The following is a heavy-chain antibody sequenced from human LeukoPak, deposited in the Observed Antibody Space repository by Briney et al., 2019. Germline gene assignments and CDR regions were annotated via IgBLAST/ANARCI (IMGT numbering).Heavy chain of an antibody. CDR1: GFTFSNYW. CDR2: IEQNGSEK. CDR3: AIGIQLPD. Sequence: GGSLRLSCAASGFTFSNYWMTWVRQAPGKGLEWVANIEQNGSEKNYVDSVKGRFSISRDNAKNSLYLQMNSLRAEDTAVYYCAIGIQLPDWGQGTLVTVSS. J-gene: IGHJ4*02. V-gene: IGHV3-7*01. D-gene: IGHD1-1*01.